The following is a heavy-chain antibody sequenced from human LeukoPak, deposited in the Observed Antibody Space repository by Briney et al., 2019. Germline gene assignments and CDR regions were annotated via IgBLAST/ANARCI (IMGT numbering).Heavy chain of an antibody. CDR1: GDSITSYAW. V-gene: IGHV4-4*02. CDR3: VRVISSAWRQNDL. CDR2: IHLNGIT. Sequence: PSGTLSLTCSVSGDSITSYAWWSWVRQPPGKGLEWIGEIHLNGITNYNPSLKSRVTMSIDKSKNQLSLNLSSVTAADTAVYYCVRVISSAWRQNDLWGQGTLVTVSS. D-gene: IGHD3-22*01. J-gene: IGHJ5*02.